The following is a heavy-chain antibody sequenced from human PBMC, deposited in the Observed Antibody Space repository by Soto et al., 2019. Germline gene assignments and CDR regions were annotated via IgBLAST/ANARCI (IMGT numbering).Heavy chain of an antibody. CDR2: IYTSGST. CDR3: AREDSYYEILTGYYRVPDFDY. Sequence: SETLSLTCTVSGGSISSYYWSWIRQPAGKGLEWIGRIYTSGSTNYNPSLKSRVTMSVDTSKNQFSLKLSSVTAADTAVYDCAREDSYYEILTGYYRVPDFDYWGQGTLVTVSS. V-gene: IGHV4-4*07. CDR1: GGSISSYY. D-gene: IGHD3-9*01. J-gene: IGHJ4*02.